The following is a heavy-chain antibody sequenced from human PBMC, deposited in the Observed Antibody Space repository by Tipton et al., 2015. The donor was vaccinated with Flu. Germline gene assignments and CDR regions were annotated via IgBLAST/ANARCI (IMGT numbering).Heavy chain of an antibody. J-gene: IGHJ4*02. V-gene: IGHV5-51*01. CDR3: VRHGGVGATIDF. CDR1: GYNFSNYW. Sequence: VQLVQSGAEVKKPGESLKISCKGSGYNFSNYWIGWVRQMPGKGLEWVAIIYPGDSETRYGPSFQGQVTVSADKSITTAYLQWSSLKASDIAVYYCVRHGGVGATIDFWGQGTLVTVSS. CDR2: IYPGDSET. D-gene: IGHD1-26*01.